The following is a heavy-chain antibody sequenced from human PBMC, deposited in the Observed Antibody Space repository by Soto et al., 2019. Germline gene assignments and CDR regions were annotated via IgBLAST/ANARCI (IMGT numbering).Heavy chain of an antibody. V-gene: IGHV3-23*01. CDR3: AKGTANDPRVYDY. D-gene: IGHD1-1*01. Sequence: EVQLLESGGGLVQSGGSLRLSCAASGFTFSSYAMSWVRQAPGKGLEWVSAISGSGGSTYFADSVKGWFTISRDNSKNTLYLQMNSLRAEDTAVYYCAKGTANDPRVYDYWGQGTLVTVSS. J-gene: IGHJ4*02. CDR2: ISGSGGST. CDR1: GFTFSSYA.